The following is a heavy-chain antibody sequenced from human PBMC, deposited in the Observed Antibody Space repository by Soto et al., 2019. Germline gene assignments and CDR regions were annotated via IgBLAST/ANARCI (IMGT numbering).Heavy chain of an antibody. D-gene: IGHD2-2*01. J-gene: IGHJ6*02. V-gene: IGHV4-39*01. Sequence: PSETLSLTCTVSGGSIISSSYYFCCIRQPPGKGLEWIGSIYYSGSTYYNPSLKSRVTISVDTSKNQFSLKLSSVTAADTAVYYCARQVDYYYGMDVWGQGTTVTVSS. CDR2: IYYSGST. CDR3: ARQVDYYYGMDV. CDR1: GGSIISSSYY.